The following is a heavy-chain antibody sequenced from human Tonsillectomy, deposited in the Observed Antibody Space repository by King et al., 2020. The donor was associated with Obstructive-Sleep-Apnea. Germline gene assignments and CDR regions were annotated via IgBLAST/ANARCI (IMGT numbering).Heavy chain of an antibody. CDR1: GFSFSTYW. J-gene: IGHJ4*02. D-gene: IGHD5-18*01. CDR2: IRQDGTEM. Sequence: VQLVESGGGLVRPGGSLRLSCAASGFSFSTYWMTWVRQAPGKGLEGVANIRQDGTEMYYVDSVKGRFTISRDNAKNSLYLQMNSLRAEDTAVYYCARENDNDTYGYSHYFDYWGQGTLVTVSS. CDR3: ARENDNDTYGYSHYFDY. V-gene: IGHV3-7*03.